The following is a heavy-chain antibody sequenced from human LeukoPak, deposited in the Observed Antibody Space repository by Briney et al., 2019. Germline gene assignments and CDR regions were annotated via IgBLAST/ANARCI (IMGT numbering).Heavy chain of an antibody. CDR3: ARGAAHIVVVTAKYYYMDV. D-gene: IGHD2-21*02. J-gene: IGHJ6*03. Sequence: GASVTVSCKASGYTFTSYYMHWVRQAPGQGLEWMGIINPSGGSTSYAQKFQGRVTMTRDMSTSTVYMELSSLRSEDTAVYYCARGAAHIVVVTAKYYYMDVWGKGTTVTVSS. CDR2: INPSGGST. CDR1: GYTFTSYY. V-gene: IGHV1-46*01.